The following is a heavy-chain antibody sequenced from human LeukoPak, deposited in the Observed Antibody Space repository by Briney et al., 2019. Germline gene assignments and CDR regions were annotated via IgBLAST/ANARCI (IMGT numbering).Heavy chain of an antibody. CDR3: TRAGYDILTGYSN. CDR2: IRSKAYGGTT. V-gene: IGHV3-49*04. D-gene: IGHD3-9*01. Sequence: GGSLRLSCAASGVTFSSYSMNWVRQAPGKGLEWVGFIRSKAYGGTTEYAASVKGRFTISRDDSKSIAYLQMNSLKTEDTAVYYCTRAGYDILTGYSNWGQGTLVTVSS. CDR1: GVTFSSYS. J-gene: IGHJ4*02.